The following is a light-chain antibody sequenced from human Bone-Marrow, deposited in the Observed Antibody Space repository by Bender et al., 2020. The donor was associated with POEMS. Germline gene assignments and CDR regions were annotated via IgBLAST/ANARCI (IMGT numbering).Light chain of an antibody. CDR1: SSDVGGSNY. V-gene: IGLV2-8*01. J-gene: IGLJ1*01. CDR2: EVS. Sequence: QSALTQPASVSGSPGQSVTISCTGTSSDVGGSNYVSWYQQHPGKAPKLMIYEVSKRPSGVPDRFSGSRSGNTASLTVSGLQAEDEADYYCSSYATNNNYVFGTGTDVTVL. CDR3: SSYATNNNYV.